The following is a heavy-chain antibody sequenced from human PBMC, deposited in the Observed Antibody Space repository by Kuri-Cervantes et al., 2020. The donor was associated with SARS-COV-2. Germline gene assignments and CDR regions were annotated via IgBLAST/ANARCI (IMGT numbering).Heavy chain of an antibody. CDR1: GFTFSSYW. Sequence: GGSLRLSCAASGFTFSSYWMHWVRQAPGKGLGWVSRINSDGSSTRYADSVKGRFTISRDNAKNTLYLQMNSQRSEYTGVYYCARDGERDCFDYWGQGTLVTVSS. J-gene: IGHJ4*02. D-gene: IGHD1-1*01. CDR3: ARDGERDCFDY. CDR2: INSDGSST. V-gene: IGHV3-74*01.